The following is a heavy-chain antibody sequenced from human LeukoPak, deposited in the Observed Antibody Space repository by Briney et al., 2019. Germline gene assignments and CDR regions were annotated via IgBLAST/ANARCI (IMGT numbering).Heavy chain of an antibody. Sequence: GGSLRLSCAASGFTFTNYVMGWVRQAQGKGLEWVSAISENGGAADYADSVRGRSTISRDNSQNTLYQQMNSLRAEDTAVYYCAKRTGVTELHFDHWGQGTLVTVSS. CDR1: GFTFTNYV. CDR3: AKRTGVTELHFDH. V-gene: IGHV3-23*01. D-gene: IGHD1-7*01. J-gene: IGHJ4*02. CDR2: ISENGGAA.